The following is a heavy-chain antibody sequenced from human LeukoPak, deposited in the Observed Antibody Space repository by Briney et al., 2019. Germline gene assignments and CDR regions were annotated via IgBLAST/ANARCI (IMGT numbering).Heavy chain of an antibody. CDR2: ISGSGGST. J-gene: IGHJ4*02. CDR3: AKDRPYSYGHNTDPDGYFDY. D-gene: IGHD5-18*01. V-gene: IGHV3-23*01. CDR1: GFTFSSYA. Sequence: GGSLRLPCAASGFTFSSYAMSWVRQAPGKGLEWVSAISGSGGSTYYADSVKGRFTISRDNSKNTLYLQMNSLRAEDTAVYYCAKDRPYSYGHNTDPDGYFDYWGQGTLVTVSS.